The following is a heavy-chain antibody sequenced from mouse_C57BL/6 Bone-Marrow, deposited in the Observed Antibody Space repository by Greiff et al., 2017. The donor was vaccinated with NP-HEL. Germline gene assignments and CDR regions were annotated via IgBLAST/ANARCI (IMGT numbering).Heavy chain of an antibody. V-gene: IGHV1-62-2*01. CDR2: FYPGSGSI. J-gene: IGHJ1*03. CDR1: GYTFTEYT. D-gene: IGHD1-1*01. Sequence: VHLVESGAELVKPGASVKLSCKASGYTFTEYTIHWVKQRSGQGLEWIGWFYPGSGSIKYNEKFKDKATLTADKSSSTVYMELSRLTSEDSAVYFCARHEDRYYYGSRGFDVWGTGTTVTVSS. CDR3: ARHEDRYYYGSRGFDV.